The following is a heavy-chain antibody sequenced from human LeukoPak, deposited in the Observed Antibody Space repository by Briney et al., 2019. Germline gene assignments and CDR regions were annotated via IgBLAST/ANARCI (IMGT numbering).Heavy chain of an antibody. V-gene: IGHV3-13*01. D-gene: IGHD3-22*01. CDR2: IGTAGDT. J-gene: IGHJ3*02. CDR1: GFTFSSYS. Sequence: GGSLRLSCAASGFTFSSYSMNWVRQATGKGLEWVSAIGTAGDTYYPGSVKGRFTISRENAKNSLYLQMNSLRAGDTAVYYCARARAVTMISRDHAFDIWGQGTMVTVSS. CDR3: ARARAVTMISRDHAFDI.